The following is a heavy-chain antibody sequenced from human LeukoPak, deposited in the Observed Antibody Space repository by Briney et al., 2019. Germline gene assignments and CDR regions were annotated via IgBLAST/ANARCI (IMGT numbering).Heavy chain of an antibody. CDR1: GFTFSSYA. Sequence: GGSLRLSCAASGFTFSSYAMSWVRRAPGKGLELVSAISAGGASTYYADSVKGRFTISRDNSKNTLYLQMNSLRAEDTAVYYCAKDLTVAGGGGAFDIWGQGTIITVSS. D-gene: IGHD6-19*01. J-gene: IGHJ3*02. CDR3: AKDLTVAGGGGAFDI. V-gene: IGHV3-23*01. CDR2: ISAGGAST.